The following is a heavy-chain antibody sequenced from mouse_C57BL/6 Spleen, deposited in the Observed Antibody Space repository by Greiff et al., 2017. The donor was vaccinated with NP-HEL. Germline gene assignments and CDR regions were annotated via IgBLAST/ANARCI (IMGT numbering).Heavy chain of an antibody. V-gene: IGHV1-76*01. J-gene: IGHJ3*01. CDR1: GYTFTDYY. D-gene: IGHD1-1*01. CDR2: IYPGSGNT. Sequence: QVQLQQSGAELVRPGASVKLSCKASGYTFTDYYINWVKQRPGQGLEWIARIYPGSGNTYYNEKFKGKATLTAEKSSSTAYMQLSSLTSEDSAVYFCARDYGSRRGAWFAYWGQGTLVTVSA. CDR3: ARDYGSRRGAWFAY.